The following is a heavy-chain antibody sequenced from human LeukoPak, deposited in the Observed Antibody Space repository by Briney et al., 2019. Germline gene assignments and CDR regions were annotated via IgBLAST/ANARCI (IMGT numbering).Heavy chain of an antibody. CDR3: ARDRYGGFDY. D-gene: IGHD1-26*01. V-gene: IGHV4-59*01. CDR2: IYYSGRS. Sequence: SETLSLTCTVSGGSISSYYWSWSRQPPREGLEWIGYIYYSGRSNYNPSLKRRVTISVDTTKNQFSLQLSSVTAADTAVYYCARDRYGGFDYWGQGTLVTVSS. CDR1: GGSISSYY. J-gene: IGHJ4*02.